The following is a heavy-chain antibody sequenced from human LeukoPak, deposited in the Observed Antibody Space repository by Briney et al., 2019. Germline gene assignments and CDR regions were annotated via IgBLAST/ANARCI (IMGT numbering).Heavy chain of an antibody. CDR3: ARAQGALDY. Sequence: GGSLRLPCAASGFTITTYAVNWVRQAPGKGLEWVSGIGGGGTEYYADSVKGRFIISSDNSQNLVHLQMNSLTVEDTAVYYCARAQGALDYWGQGTLVTVSS. CDR2: IGGGGTE. D-gene: IGHD1-26*01. V-gene: IGHV3-23*01. J-gene: IGHJ4*02. CDR1: GFTITTYA.